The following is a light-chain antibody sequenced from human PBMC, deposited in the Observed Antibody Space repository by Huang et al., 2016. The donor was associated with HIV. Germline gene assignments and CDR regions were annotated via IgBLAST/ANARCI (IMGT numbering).Light chain of an antibody. CDR3: MQVTQWPPYT. V-gene: IGKV2D-30*01. CDR2: KVS. Sequence: DVVVTQSTLSLPVTLGQPASISCRSSRSLVYSDGNTDLNWFKKRPGPSPGRLTYKVSNWDSGVPDRLSGSESGTDFTLKISRVEAEDVGVYYCMQVTQWPPYTFGQGTTGDQT. CDR1: RSLVYSDGNTD. J-gene: IGKJ2*01.